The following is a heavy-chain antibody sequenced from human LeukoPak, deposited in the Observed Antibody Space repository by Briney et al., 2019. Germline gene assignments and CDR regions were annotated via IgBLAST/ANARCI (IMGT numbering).Heavy chain of an antibody. J-gene: IGHJ3*02. CDR3: ASPYCSSTSCAMGDAFDI. CDR1: GYRFTSYW. D-gene: IGHD2-2*01. CDR2: IYAGDSDT. Sequence: GGALEISWRGSGYRFTSYWIGWVRQVSGKGLEGMGIIYAGDSDTRYSPSFQGQVTISADKSISTAYLQWSSLKASDTAMYYCASPYCSSTSCAMGDAFDIWGQGTMVTVSS. V-gene: IGHV5-51*01.